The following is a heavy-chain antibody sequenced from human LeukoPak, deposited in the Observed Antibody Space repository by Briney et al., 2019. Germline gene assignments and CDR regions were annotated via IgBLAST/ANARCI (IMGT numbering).Heavy chain of an antibody. CDR3: AREVDGSGSYDY. D-gene: IGHD3-10*01. CDR1: GFIFSSYE. J-gene: IGHJ4*02. CDR2: ISSSGNTI. Sequence: PGGSLRLSCAASGFIFSSYEMNWVRQAPGEGLEWVSYISSSGNTIYYVDSVKGRFIVSRDNAKNSLYLQMNSLRAEDTAVYYCAREVDGSGSYDYWGQGTLVTVSS. V-gene: IGHV3-48*03.